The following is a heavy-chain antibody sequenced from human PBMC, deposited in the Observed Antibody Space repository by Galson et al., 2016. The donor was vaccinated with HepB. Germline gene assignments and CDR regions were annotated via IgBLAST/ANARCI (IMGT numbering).Heavy chain of an antibody. CDR1: GFTFSNAW. Sequence: SLRLSCAASGFTFSNAWMNWVRQAPGKGLEWVGRIKRDTDDGTTDYAAPVKGRFTISRDDSKTTLFLQMNSLKTEDTAVYYCTTQGVRRAAGYDYWGQGTLVTVSS. CDR2: IKRDTDDGTT. V-gene: IGHV3-15*01. J-gene: IGHJ4*02. CDR3: TTQGVRRAAGYDY. D-gene: IGHD3-10*01.